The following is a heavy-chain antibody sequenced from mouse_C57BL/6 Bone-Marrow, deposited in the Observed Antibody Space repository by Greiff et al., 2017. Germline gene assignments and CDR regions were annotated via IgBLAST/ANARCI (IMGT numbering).Heavy chain of an antibody. V-gene: IGHV1-81*01. CDR2: IYPRSGNT. D-gene: IGHD2-3*01. CDR3: ANRGWLPYFY. CDR1: GYTFTSYG. J-gene: IGHJ2*01. Sequence: QVQLQQSGAELARPGASVKLSCKASGYTFTSYGISWVKQRTGQGLEWIGEIYPRSGNTYYNEKFKGKAKLTADKSSSTPSLELRSLTSEDSAVYFCANRGWLPYFYWGQGTTLTVSS.